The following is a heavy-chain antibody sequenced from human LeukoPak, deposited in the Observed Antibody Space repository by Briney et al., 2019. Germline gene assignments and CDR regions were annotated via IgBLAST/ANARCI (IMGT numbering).Heavy chain of an antibody. V-gene: IGHV4-39*01. D-gene: IGHD6-6*01. CDR2: IYYSGST. CDR1: GGSISSSNYY. J-gene: IGHJ3*01. Sequence: SETLSLTCTVSGGSISSSNYYWGWIRQPPGKGLEWIGSIYYSGSTYYNLSLKSRVTISVDTSKNQFSLKLSSVTAADTAVYYCARSSYSSSSSVWGQGTMVTVSS. CDR3: ARSSYSSSSSV.